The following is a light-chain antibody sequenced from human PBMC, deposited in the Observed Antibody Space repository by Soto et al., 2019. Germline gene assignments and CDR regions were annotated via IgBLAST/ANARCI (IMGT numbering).Light chain of an antibody. V-gene: IGLV2-23*01. J-gene: IGLJ3*02. CDR1: SSDVGTYKF. Sequence: QSALTQPASVSASPGQSITISCTGTSSDVGTYKFVSWYQQHPGKVPTLMIHEGTKRPSGVSNRFSGSKSGNTATLTISGLQPEDEAIYYCCSYAGTSFWVFGGGTKVTVL. CDR3: CSYAGTSFWV. CDR2: EGT.